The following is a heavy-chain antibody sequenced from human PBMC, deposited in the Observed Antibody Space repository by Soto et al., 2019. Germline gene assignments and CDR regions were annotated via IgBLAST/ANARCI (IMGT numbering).Heavy chain of an antibody. CDR2: MFASGSS. Sequence: QVQLQESGPGLVKPSETLSLTCAVSGDSISSPNWWSWYHQSPGKGLELIGEMFASGSSNYNPSLDGRVTISLDTSKNHFSLKLTSLTAADTAIYYCAREGFDHRPDYWGQGIPVSDSS. V-gene: IGHV4-4*02. J-gene: IGHJ4*02. CDR1: GDSISSPNW. CDR3: AREGFDHRPDY.